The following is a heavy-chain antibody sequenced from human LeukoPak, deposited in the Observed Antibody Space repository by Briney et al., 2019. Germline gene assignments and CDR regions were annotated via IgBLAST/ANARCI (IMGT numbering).Heavy chain of an antibody. CDR2: IHYTGTT. Sequence: SETLSLTCTVSGGSIRSSSYNWGWIRQPPGKGLEWIGSIHYTGTTSYNPSLKSRVTISVDTSKNQFSLKLSSVTAADTAVYYCARTGGSFYFYYYMDVWGKGTTVTVSS. CDR3: ARTGGSFYFYYYMDV. D-gene: IGHD3-10*01. J-gene: IGHJ6*03. V-gene: IGHV4-39*07. CDR1: GGSIRSSSYN.